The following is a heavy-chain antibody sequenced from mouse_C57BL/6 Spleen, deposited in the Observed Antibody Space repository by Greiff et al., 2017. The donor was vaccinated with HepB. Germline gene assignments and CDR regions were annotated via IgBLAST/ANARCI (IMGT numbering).Heavy chain of an antibody. V-gene: IGHV1-54*01. J-gene: IGHJ2*01. CDR2: INPGSGGT. CDR3: ARSGSSGYPDY. CDR1: GYAFTNYL. Sequence: QVQLQQSGAELVRPGTSVKVSCKASGYAFTNYLIEWVKQRPGQGLEWIGVINPGSGGTNYNEKFKGKATLTADKSSSTAYMQLSSLTSEDSAVYFCARSGSSGYPDYWGQGTTLTVSS. D-gene: IGHD3-2*02.